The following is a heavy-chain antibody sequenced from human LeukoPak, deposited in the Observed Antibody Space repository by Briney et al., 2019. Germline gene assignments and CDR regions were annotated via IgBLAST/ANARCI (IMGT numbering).Heavy chain of an antibody. CDR2: ISWDGGST. D-gene: IGHD5-18*01. CDR1: GFTFDDYT. Sequence: GGSLRLSCAASGFTFDDYTMHWVRQAPGKGLEWVSLISWDGGSTYYADSVKGRFTISRDNSKNSLYLQMNSLRTEDTALYYCARGYRYGYLGDWGQGTLVTVSS. V-gene: IGHV3-43*01. CDR3: ARGYRYGYLGD. J-gene: IGHJ4*02.